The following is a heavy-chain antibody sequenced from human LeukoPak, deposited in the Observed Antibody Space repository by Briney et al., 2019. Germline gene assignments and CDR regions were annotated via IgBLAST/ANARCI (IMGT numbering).Heavy chain of an antibody. CDR3: SKDLTSDFGGDFDP. J-gene: IGHJ5*02. CDR2: IRFDGSHK. V-gene: IGHV3-30*02. CDR1: GFTFSNYG. Sequence: GGSLRLSCAASGFTFSNYGMHWVRQAQGKGLEWVALIRFDGSHKYYADSVKGRFTISRDNSKSTVYLQMNSLRAEDTAVYYCSKDLTSDFGGDFDPWAREPWSPSPQ. D-gene: IGHD3-16*01.